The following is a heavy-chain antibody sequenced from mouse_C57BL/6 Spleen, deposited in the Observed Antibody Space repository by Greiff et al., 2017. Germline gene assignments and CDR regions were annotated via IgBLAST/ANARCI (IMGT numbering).Heavy chain of an antibody. CDR3: ARKAVVATRDWYFDV. J-gene: IGHJ1*03. V-gene: IGHV1-50*01. CDR2: IDPSDSYT. D-gene: IGHD1-1*01. CDR1: GYTFTSYW. Sequence: QVQLKQPGAELVKPGASVKLSCKASGYTFTSYWMQWVKQRPGQGLEWIGEIDPSDSYTNYNQKFKGKATLTVDTSSSTAYMQLSSLTSEDSAVYYCARKAVVATRDWYFDVWGTGTTVTVSS.